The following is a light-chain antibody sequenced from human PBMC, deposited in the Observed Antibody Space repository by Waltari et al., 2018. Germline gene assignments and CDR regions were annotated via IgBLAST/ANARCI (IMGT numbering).Light chain of an antibody. CDR2: KAS. CDR3: QQYNSPRT. J-gene: IGKJ1*01. V-gene: IGKV1-5*03. Sequence: DIQMTQSPSTLSASVGDRVTITCRASQSISSWLAWYQQQPGKAPKLLFYKASSLESGVPSRFSGSGSGTEFTLTISSLQPDDFATYYCQQYNSPRTFGQGTKVEIK. CDR1: QSISSW.